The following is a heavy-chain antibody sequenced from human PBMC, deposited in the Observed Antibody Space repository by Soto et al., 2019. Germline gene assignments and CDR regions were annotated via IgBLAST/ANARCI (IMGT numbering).Heavy chain of an antibody. D-gene: IGHD2-2*01. CDR3: ARDAAVLPAVPALNYYYGMDV. V-gene: IGHV1-18*01. CDR2: ISVYNGNT. J-gene: IGHJ6*02. Sequence: ASVKVSCKASGYTFSSYGISWARQAPGQGLEWMAWISVYNGNTKYAQKAQGRVIMTTDTSTSTAYMELRSLRSDDTAMYYCARDAAVLPAVPALNYYYGMDVWGQGXTVTVYS. CDR1: GYTFSSYG.